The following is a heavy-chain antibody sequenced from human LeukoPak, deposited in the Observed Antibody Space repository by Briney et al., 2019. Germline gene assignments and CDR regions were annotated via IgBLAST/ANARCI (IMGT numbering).Heavy chain of an antibody. D-gene: IGHD6-25*01. CDR3: ARDFSGVGMDV. CDR1: GFTFSSYD. J-gene: IGHJ6*02. CDR2: IGTAGDT. V-gene: IGHV3-13*01. Sequence: GGSLRLSCGASGFTFSSYDMHWVRQATGKGLEWVSAIGTAGDTYYPGSVKGRFTISRENAKNSLYLQMNSLRAGDTAVYYCARDFSGVGMDVWGQGTTVTVSS.